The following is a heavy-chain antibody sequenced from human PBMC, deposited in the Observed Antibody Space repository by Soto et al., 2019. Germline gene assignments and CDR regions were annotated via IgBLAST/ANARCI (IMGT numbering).Heavy chain of an antibody. CDR3: ARDALNSYGPDY. D-gene: IGHD5-18*01. CDR1: GFTFSDYY. V-gene: IGHV3-11*06. Sequence: QVQLVESGGGLVKPGGSLRLSCAASGFTFSDYYMSWIRQAPGKGLEWVSYISSSSSYTNYADSVKGRFTISRDNAKNSLYLQMNSLTAEDTVGDFCARDALNSYGPDYCGQGTLVTVAS. CDR2: ISSSSSYT. J-gene: IGHJ4*02.